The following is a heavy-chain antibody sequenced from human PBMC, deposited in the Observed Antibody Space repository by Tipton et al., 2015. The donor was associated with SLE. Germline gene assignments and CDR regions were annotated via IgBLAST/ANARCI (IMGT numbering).Heavy chain of an antibody. CDR1: GFNFRDYG. CDR3: AKAPLIAVPGKEYYYYGMDV. J-gene: IGHJ6*02. Sequence: SLRLSCAASGFNFRDYGMHWVRQAPGRGLEWVSIISGSGGTTYYADSVKGRFTISRDTSKNTLYLQMNSLRAEDTAVYYCAKAPLIAVPGKEYYYYGMDVWGQGTTVTVSS. CDR2: ISGSGGTT. D-gene: IGHD6-13*01. V-gene: IGHV3-23*01.